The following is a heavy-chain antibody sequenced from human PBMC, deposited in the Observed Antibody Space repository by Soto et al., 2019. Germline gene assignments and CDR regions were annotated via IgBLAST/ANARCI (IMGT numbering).Heavy chain of an antibody. CDR3: ARGKAVVVPAAMRGYFDY. V-gene: IGHV4-34*01. CDR1: GGSFSGYY. CDR2: INHSGST. J-gene: IGHJ4*02. Sequence: QVQLQQWGAGLLKPSETLSLTCAVYGGSFSGYYWSWIRQPPGKGREWIGEINHSGSTNYNPSLKSRVTISVDTSKNQFSLKLSSVTAADTAVYYCARGKAVVVPAAMRGYFDYWGQGTLVTVSS. D-gene: IGHD2-2*01.